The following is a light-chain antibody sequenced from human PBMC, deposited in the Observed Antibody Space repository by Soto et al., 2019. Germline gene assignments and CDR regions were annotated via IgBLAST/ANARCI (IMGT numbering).Light chain of an antibody. CDR2: DVS. Sequence: QSVLTQPRSLSVSPGQSVTISFTGTSSDVGGFSYVSWYQQYPGKAPKLILYDVSQRPSGVPDRFSGSKSGNTASLTISGLLAEDEAVFYCCSYSGRYTSVFGTGTKVTVL. J-gene: IGLJ1*01. CDR1: SSDVGGFSY. V-gene: IGLV2-11*01. CDR3: CSYSGRYTSV.